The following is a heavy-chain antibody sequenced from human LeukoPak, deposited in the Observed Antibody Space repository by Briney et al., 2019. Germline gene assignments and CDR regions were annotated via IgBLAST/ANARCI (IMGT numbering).Heavy chain of an antibody. J-gene: IGHJ4*02. CDR3: AGSYYDFWSGYFDY. CDR1: GGSFGGYY. V-gene: IGHV4-39*01. Sequence: SETLSLTCAVYGGSFGGYYWGWIRQPPGKGLEWIGSIYYSGSTYYNPSLKSRVTISVDTSKNQFSLKLSSVTAAGTAVYYCAGSYYDFWSGYFDYWGQGTLVTVSS. CDR2: IYYSGST. D-gene: IGHD3-3*01.